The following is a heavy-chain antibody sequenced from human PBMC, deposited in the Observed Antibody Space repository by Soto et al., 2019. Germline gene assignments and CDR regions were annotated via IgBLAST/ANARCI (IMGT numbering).Heavy chain of an antibody. CDR2: IWYDGSNK. D-gene: IGHD3-9*01. CDR1: GFTFSSYG. Sequence: PGGSLRLSCAASGFTFSSYGMHWVRQAPGKGLEWVAVIWYDGSNKYYADSVKGRFTISRDNSKNTLYLQMNSLRAEDTAVYYCARDVWTYYDILTGYYHNWFDPWGQGTLVNVSS. CDR3: ARDVWTYYDILTGYYHNWFDP. V-gene: IGHV3-33*01. J-gene: IGHJ5*02.